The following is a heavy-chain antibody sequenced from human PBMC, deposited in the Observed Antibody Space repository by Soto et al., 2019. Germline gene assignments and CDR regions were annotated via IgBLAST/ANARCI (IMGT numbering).Heavy chain of an antibody. D-gene: IGHD3-16*01. CDR3: AGALITPYGMDV. CDR1: GFTFSSYS. V-gene: IGHV3-48*02. Sequence: HLGGSLRLSCAASGFTFSSYSMNWVRQAPGKGLEWVSYISYSSSTIYYADSVKGRFTISRDNAKNSLYLQMNSLRDEDTAVYYCAGALITPYGMDVWGQGTTVTVSS. CDR2: ISYSSSTI. J-gene: IGHJ6*02.